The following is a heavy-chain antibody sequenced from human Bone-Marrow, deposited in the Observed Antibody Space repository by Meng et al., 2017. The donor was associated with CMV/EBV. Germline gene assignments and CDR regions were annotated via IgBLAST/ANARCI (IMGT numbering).Heavy chain of an antibody. D-gene: IGHD2-2*01. CDR3: ARSHSKGCSSTSCYYYYYYGMDV. Sequence: GESLKISCAASGFTFDDYAMHWVRQAPGKGLEWVAVISYDGSNKYYADSVKGRFTISRDNSKNTLYLQMNSLRAEDTAVYYCARSHSKGCSSTSCYYYYYYGMDVWGQGTMVTVSS. CDR2: ISYDGSNK. J-gene: IGHJ6*02. V-gene: IGHV3-30-3*01. CDR1: GFTFDDYA.